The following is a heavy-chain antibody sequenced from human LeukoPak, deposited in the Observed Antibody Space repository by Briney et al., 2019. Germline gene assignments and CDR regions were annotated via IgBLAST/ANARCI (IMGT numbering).Heavy chain of an antibody. Sequence: PGGSLRLSCAASGFTFSDYYMSWIRQAPGKGLEWVSYISSSGSTIYYADSVEGRFTISRDNAKNSLYLQINSLRAEDTAVYYCARSKSPMIVVVAAFDIWGQGTMVTVSS. D-gene: IGHD3-22*01. J-gene: IGHJ3*02. CDR3: ARSKSPMIVVVAAFDI. V-gene: IGHV3-11*01. CDR2: ISSSGSTI. CDR1: GFTFSDYY.